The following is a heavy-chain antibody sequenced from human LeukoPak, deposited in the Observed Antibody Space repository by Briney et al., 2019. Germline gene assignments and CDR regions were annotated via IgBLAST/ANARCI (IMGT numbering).Heavy chain of an antibody. J-gene: IGHJ4*02. CDR3: AKDPYRAARHYFDY. CDR2: INTNTGNP. D-gene: IGHD6-6*01. V-gene: IGHV7-4-1*02. CDR1: GYTFTSYA. Sequence: ASVKVSCKASGYTFTSYAMNWVRQAPGQGLEWMGWINTNTGNPTYAQGFTGRFVFSLDTSVSTAYLQISSLKAEDTAVYYCAKDPYRAARHYFDYWGQGTLVTVSS.